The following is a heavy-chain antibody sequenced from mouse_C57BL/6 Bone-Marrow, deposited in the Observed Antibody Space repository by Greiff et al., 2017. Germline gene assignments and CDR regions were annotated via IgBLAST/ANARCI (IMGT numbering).Heavy chain of an antibody. CDR1: GYTFTTYP. D-gene: IGHD1-1*01. CDR3: ARRRYYGSGSGFAY. CDR2: FHPYNDDT. Sequence: QVQLIQSGAELVKPGASVKMSCKASGYTFTTYPIEWMKPTHGKSLEWIGNFHPYNDDTTSYDKFKGKATLTVEKSSSTVYLEISRLTSDDSAVYYCARRRYYGSGSGFAYWGQGTLVTVSA. V-gene: IGHV1-47*01. J-gene: IGHJ3*01.